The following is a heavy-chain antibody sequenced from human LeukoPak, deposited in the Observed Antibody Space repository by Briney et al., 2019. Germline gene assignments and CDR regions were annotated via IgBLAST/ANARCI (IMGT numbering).Heavy chain of an antibody. D-gene: IGHD3-22*01. Sequence: SETLSLTCTVSGGSISSSSYYWGWIRQPPGKGLEWIGSIYYSGSTYYNPSLKSRVTISVDTSKNQFSLKLSSVTAADTAVYYCARGNMIVGSALDIWGQGTMVTVSS. CDR2: IYYSGST. V-gene: IGHV4-39*07. CDR3: ARGNMIVGSALDI. CDR1: GGSISSSSYY. J-gene: IGHJ3*02.